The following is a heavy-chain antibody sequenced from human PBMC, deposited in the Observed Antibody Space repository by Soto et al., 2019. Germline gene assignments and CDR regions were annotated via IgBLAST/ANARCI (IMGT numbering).Heavy chain of an antibody. D-gene: IGHD1-26*01. J-gene: IGHJ4*02. V-gene: IGHV2-5*02. CDR2: IYWDDDK. CDR3: AHRREGSYYDLFDY. Sequence: QITLKESGPTLVKPTQTLTLTCTFSGFSLSTSGVGVGWIRQPPGKALDWLALIYWDDDKRYSPSLKSRLTITKHTSKNQVVLTMTNMDPVDTATYYCAHRREGSYYDLFDYWGQGTLVTVSS. CDR1: GFSLSTSGVG.